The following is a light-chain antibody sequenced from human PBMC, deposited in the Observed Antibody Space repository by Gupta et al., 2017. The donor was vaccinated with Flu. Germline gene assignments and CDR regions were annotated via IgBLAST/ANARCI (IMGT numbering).Light chain of an antibody. CDR3: RQGGHWPWA. CDR2: LVS. V-gene: IGKV2-30*01. J-gene: IGKJ1*01. CDR1: QSLVYTYVSTV. Sequence: VVITLSPLSLPVALGQPASISFRSSQSLVYTYVSTVLHWFQQRPGQAPRRLIYLVSHRDAGVPERFSGSGSGSDFTLKISRVEAEDVGIYFCRQGGHWPWAFGQGTKVEIK.